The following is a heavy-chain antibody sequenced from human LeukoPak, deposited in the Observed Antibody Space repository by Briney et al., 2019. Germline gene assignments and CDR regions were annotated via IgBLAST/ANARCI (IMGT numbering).Heavy chain of an antibody. D-gene: IGHD1-7*01. CDR3: ARVPRWNFGFDY. J-gene: IGHJ4*02. CDR1: EYSLTELS. CDR2: FDPEDGET. Sequence: GASVKVSCKVSEYSLTELSMHWVRQAPGTGLEWMGGFDPEDGETIYAQRFQGRVTMTEDTFTHTAYMELSSLRSEDTAVYYCARVPRWNFGFDYWGQGTLVTVSS. V-gene: IGHV1-24*01.